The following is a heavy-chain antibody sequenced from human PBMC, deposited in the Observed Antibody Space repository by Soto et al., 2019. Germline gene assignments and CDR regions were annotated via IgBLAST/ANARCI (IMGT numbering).Heavy chain of an antibody. J-gene: IGHJ5*02. D-gene: IGHD6-19*01. Sequence: LQESGPGLVTPSQTLSLTCFVSGYSISAGGYYWSWIRHHPGKGLEWIGSFYSSGSIIYNPSLRSRVSISGDTSSNQFSMSLTSVTAADTARYYCARMYSSGSGWFHPWGQGTLVTVSS. V-gene: IGHV4-31*03. CDR2: FYSSGSI. CDR3: ARMYSSGSGWFHP. CDR1: GYSISAGGYY.